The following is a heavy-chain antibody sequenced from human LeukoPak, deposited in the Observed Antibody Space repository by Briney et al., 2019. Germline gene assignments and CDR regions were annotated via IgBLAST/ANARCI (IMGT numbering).Heavy chain of an antibody. D-gene: IGHD5-12*01. CDR3: ARKPYSGYDVDY. CDR1: GYTFTGYY. CDR2: ISAYNGNT. J-gene: IGHJ4*02. Sequence: ASVKVSCKASGYTFTGYYMHWVRQAPGQGLEWMGWISAYNGNTNYAQKLQGRVTMTTDTSTSTAYMELRSLRSDDTAVYYCARKPYSGYDVDYWGQGTLVTVSS. V-gene: IGHV1-18*04.